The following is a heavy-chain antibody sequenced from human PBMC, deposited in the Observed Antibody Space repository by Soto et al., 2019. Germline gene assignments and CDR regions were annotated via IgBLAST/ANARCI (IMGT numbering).Heavy chain of an antibody. CDR3: ARAKKYSAFDP. V-gene: IGHV4-59*01. CDR1: GGSISSYY. Sequence: SETLSLTCTVSGGSISSYYWSWIRQPPGKGLEWIGYIYYSGSTNYNPSLKSRVTISVDTSKNQFSLKLSSVTAADTAVYYCARAKKYSAFDPWDQGTLVTVSS. J-gene: IGHJ5*02. CDR2: IYYSGST. D-gene: IGHD6-6*01.